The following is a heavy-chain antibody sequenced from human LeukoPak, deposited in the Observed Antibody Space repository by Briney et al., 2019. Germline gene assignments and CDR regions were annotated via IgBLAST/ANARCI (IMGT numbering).Heavy chain of an antibody. J-gene: IGHJ4*02. D-gene: IGHD3-9*01. CDR1: GGSISSYY. V-gene: IGHV4-59*01. CDR3: ARVTGYMIEDYFDY. Sequence: KSSETLSLTCTVSGGSISSYYWSWSRQPPAKGLEWIGYIHYRGSTNYNPSLKSRVTISVETSKNQFSLKLNSVTAADTAVYYCARVTGYMIEDYFDYWGQGTLVTVS. CDR2: IHYRGST.